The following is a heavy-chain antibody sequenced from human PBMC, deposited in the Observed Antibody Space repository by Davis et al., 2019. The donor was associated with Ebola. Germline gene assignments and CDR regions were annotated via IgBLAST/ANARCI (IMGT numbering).Heavy chain of an antibody. J-gene: IGHJ4*02. Sequence: AASVKVSCKASGGTFSSYAISWVRQAPGQGLEWMGGIIPIFGTANYAQKFQGRVTITADESTSTAYMELSSLRSEDTAVYYCARELPYQPLSYWGQGTLVTVSS. CDR2: IIPIFGTA. CDR3: ARELPYQPLSY. D-gene: IGHD2-2*01. V-gene: IGHV1-69*13. CDR1: GGTFSSYA.